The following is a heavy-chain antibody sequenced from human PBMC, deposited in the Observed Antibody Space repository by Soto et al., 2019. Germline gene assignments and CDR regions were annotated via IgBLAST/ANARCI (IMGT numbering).Heavy chain of an antibody. CDR2: IVVGSGNT. D-gene: IGHD2-21*02. Sequence: QMQLVQSGPEVKKPGTSVKVSCKASGFTFTSSAVQWVRQARGQRLEWIGWIVVGSGNTNYAQKFQERVTITRDMSTSKAYMELSSLRSEDTAVYYCAATYCGGDCYSGSYWYFDLWGRGTLVTVSS. CDR1: GFTFTSSA. J-gene: IGHJ2*01. CDR3: AATYCGGDCYSGSYWYFDL. V-gene: IGHV1-58*01.